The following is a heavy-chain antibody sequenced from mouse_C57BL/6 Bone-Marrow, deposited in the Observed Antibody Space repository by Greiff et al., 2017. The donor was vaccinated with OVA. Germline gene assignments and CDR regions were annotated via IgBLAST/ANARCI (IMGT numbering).Heavy chain of an antibody. CDR1: GFNIKDDY. V-gene: IGHV14-4*01. D-gene: IGHD1-1*01. J-gene: IGHJ2*01. CDR3: TTRLLRDFDY. Sequence: VQLQQSGAELVRPGASVTLSCTASGFNIKDDYMHWVKQRPEQGLEWIGWIDPENGDTEYASKFQGKATITADTSSNTAYLQLSSLTSEDTAVYYCTTRLLRDFDYWGQGTTLTVSS. CDR2: IDPENGDT.